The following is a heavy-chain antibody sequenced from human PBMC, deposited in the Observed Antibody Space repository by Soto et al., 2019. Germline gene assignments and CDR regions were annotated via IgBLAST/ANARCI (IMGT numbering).Heavy chain of an antibody. V-gene: IGHV3-66*01. CDR1: GFTFSSYS. CDR2: IYSDGRT. J-gene: IGHJ4*02. Sequence: GGSLILSCAASGFTFSSYSMNWVRQAPGRGLEWVSVIYSDGRTFYADSVKGRFTISRDNSKNTLYLQMISLRAEDTAVYYCARDPTDSRTSDYWGQGTLVTVSS. D-gene: IGHD3-22*01. CDR3: ARDPTDSRTSDY.